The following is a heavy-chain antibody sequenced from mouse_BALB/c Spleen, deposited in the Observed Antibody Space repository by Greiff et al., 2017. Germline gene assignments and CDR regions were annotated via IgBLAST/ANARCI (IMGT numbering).Heavy chain of an antibody. V-gene: IGHV5-17*02. CDR1: GFTFSSFG. CDR2: ISSGSSTI. D-gene: IGHD1-1*01. J-gene: IGHJ4*01. CDR3: ARGVYGSSSFYYAMDY. Sequence: EVQRVESGGGLVQPGGSRKLSCAASGFTFSSFGMHWVRQALEKGLEWVAYISSGSSTIYYADTVKGRFTISRDNPKNTLFLQMTSLRSEDTAMYYCARGVYGSSSFYYAMDYWGQGTSVTVSS.